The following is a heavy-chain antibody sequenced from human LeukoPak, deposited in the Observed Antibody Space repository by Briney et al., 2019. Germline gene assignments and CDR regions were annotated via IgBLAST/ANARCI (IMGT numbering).Heavy chain of an antibody. D-gene: IGHD5-24*01. V-gene: IGHV6-1*01. CDR1: GDSVSGNSAA. J-gene: IGHJ4*02. Sequence: SQTLSLTCAISGDSVSGNSAAWTWLRQSPSRGLEWLGRTYYRSKWYNDYAVSVKSRISINPDTSMNQFSLQLNSVTAADTAVYYCAGSKVEMATIWDYWGQGTLVTVSS. CDR2: TYYRSKWYN. CDR3: AGSKVEMATIWDY.